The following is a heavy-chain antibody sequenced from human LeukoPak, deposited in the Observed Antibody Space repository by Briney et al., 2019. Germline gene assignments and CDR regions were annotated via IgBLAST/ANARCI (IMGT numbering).Heavy chain of an antibody. CDR1: GFTFSNYA. CDR3: AREQYYYDSSGYYRPTYYFDY. Sequence: GGSLRLSCAAPGFTFSNYAMSWVRQAPGKGLEWVSGISGSGGSTYYADSVKGRFTISRDNAKNSLYLQMNSLRAEDTALYYCAREQYYYDSSGYYRPTYYFDYWGQGTLVTVSS. CDR2: ISGSGGST. D-gene: IGHD3-22*01. J-gene: IGHJ4*02. V-gene: IGHV3-23*01.